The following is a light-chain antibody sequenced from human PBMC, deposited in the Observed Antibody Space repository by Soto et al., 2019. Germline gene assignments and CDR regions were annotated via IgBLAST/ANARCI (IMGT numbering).Light chain of an antibody. J-gene: IGKJ1*01. V-gene: IGKV1-12*01. Sequence: DIQMTQSPSSVSASVGDRVTITCRASQCISSWLAWYQQKPGKAPKLLIYAASSLQSGVPSRFSVSGSGTDFALTISSLQPEDFATYYCQQANSFPGTVGQGTKVEIK. CDR3: QQANSFPGT. CDR2: AAS. CDR1: QCISSW.